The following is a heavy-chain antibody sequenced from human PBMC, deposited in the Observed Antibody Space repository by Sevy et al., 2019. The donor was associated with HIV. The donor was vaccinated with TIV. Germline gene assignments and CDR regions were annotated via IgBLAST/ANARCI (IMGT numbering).Heavy chain of an antibody. J-gene: IGHJ6*02. V-gene: IGHV3-15*01. Sequence: GGSLRLSCAASAFTFTYAWMSWVRQAPGKGLEWVGRIKSRPDGGTTDYAATVKGRFTISRDDSKNTLYLQMNSLKTEDSAVYYCATDPIIVLLVTDGMDVWGQGTTVTVSS. CDR1: AFTFTYAW. D-gene: IGHD2-8*01. CDR3: ATDPIIVLLVTDGMDV. CDR2: IKSRPDGGTT.